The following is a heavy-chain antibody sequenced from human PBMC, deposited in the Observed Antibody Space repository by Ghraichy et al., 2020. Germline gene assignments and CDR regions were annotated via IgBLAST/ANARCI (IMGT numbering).Heavy chain of an antibody. J-gene: IGHJ4*02. D-gene: IGHD1-26*01. CDR1: GFIVSSNY. V-gene: IGHV3-53*01. Sequence: GESLNISCAASGFIVSSNYMSWVRQAPGKGLEWVSVIYSGGSKYYADSVKGRFTISRDNSKNTLYLQMNSLRAEDTAVYYCARDPGRWEPPDYWGQGTLVTVAP. CDR3: ARDPGRWEPPDY. CDR2: IYSGGSK.